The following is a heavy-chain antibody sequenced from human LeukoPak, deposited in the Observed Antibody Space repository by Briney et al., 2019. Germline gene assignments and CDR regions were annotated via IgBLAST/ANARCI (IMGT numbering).Heavy chain of an antibody. CDR1: GYTFTGYY. V-gene: IGHV1-2*02. CDR2: INPNSGGT. J-gene: IGHJ4*02. Sequence: ASVTVSCKASGYTFTGYYMHWVRQAPGQGLEWMGWINPNSGGTNYAQKFQGRVTMTRDTSISAAYMELSRLRSDDTAVYYCARARTGAIDYWGQGTLVTVSS. D-gene: IGHD1-26*01. CDR3: ARARTGAIDY.